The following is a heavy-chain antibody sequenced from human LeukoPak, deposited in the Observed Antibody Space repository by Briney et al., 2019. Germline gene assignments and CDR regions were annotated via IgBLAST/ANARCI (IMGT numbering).Heavy chain of an antibody. CDR3: ARGPSGYHNT. D-gene: IGHD5-12*01. J-gene: IGHJ4*02. CDR1: GFTFGSYG. CDR2: ISYDGSNK. V-gene: IGHV3-30*03. Sequence: GGSLRLSCVVSGFTFGSYGMTWVRQAPGKGLEWVAVISYDGSNKYYADSVKGRFTISRDNSKNTLYLQMNSLRAEDTAVYYCARGPSGYHNTGGQGTLVTVSS.